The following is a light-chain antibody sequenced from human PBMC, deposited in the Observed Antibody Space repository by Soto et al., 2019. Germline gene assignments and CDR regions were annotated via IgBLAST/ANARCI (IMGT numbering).Light chain of an antibody. CDR2: EGN. Sequence: QSALTQPASVSGSPGQSITLSCTGTSSDVGTYNLVTWYQQHPGKAPKLIIYEGNKRPSGVSNRFSASKSGNTASLTISGLQDDDEADYYCCSYAPSRSLLFGGGTKLTVL. CDR3: CSYAPSRSLL. J-gene: IGLJ2*01. V-gene: IGLV2-23*01. CDR1: SSDVGTYNL.